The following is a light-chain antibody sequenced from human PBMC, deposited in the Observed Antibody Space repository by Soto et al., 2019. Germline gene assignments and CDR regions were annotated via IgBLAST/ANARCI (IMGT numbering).Light chain of an antibody. CDR3: QQRSNWPQLT. J-gene: IGKJ4*01. V-gene: IGKV3-11*01. CDR1: QSVRTF. CDR2: DAS. Sequence: DIVLTQSPATLSLSPGERATLSCRASQSVRTFLAWYQQKPGQAPRLLIYDASSRATGIPARFSASWSGTDFTLTINSLEPEDFAVYYCQQRSNWPQLTFGGGTKVEI.